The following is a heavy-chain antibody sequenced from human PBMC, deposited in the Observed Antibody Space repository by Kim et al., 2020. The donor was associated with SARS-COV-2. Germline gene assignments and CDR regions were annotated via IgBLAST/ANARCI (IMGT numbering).Heavy chain of an antibody. J-gene: IGHJ4*02. V-gene: IGHV1-69*13. CDR3: ARDGVAVAGTGDTGPPPEIAY. CDR1: GGTFSSYA. Sequence: SVKVSCKASGGTFSSYAISWVRQAPGQGLEWMGGIIPIFGTANYAQKFQGRVTITADESTSTAYMELSSLRSEDTAVYYCARDGVAVAGTGDTGPPPEIAYWGQGTLVTVSS. CDR2: IIPIFGTA. D-gene: IGHD6-19*01.